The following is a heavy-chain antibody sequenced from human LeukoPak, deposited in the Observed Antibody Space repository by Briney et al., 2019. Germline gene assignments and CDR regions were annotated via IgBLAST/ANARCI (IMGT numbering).Heavy chain of an antibody. J-gene: IGHJ6*03. CDR3: ASPAMAFIDQGRYNYYYYMDV. V-gene: IGHV4-39*01. D-gene: IGHD5-18*01. CDR1: GGSITSSNYQ. CDR2: ISYSGST. Sequence: SETLSLTCTVSGGSITSSNYQWGWIRQPPGKGLEWIGSISYSGSTYFNLSLKSRVMISVDTSSNQLSLKLSSVTAADTAVYYCASPAMAFIDQGRYNYYYYMDVWGKGTTVTVSS.